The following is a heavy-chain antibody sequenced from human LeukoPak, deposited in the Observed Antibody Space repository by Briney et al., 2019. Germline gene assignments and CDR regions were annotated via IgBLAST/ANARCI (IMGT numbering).Heavy chain of an antibody. CDR2: IGGGGINT. CDR3: AKDLAYMAAAATGGY. D-gene: IGHD6-13*01. J-gene: IGHJ4*02. CDR1: GFTFSSYW. Sequence: GGFLRLSCAASGFTFSSYWMSWVRQAPGKGLEWVSTIGGGGINTYYADSVKGRFTISRDNSRNTLYLQMNSLRAEDTAVYYCAKDLAYMAAAATGGYWGQGTLVTVSS. V-gene: IGHV3-23*01.